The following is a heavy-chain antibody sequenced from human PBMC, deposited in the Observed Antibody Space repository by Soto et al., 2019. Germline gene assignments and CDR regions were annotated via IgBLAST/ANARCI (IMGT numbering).Heavy chain of an antibody. CDR1: GGPLSSGSYY. D-gene: IGHD6-19*01. CDR2: IYYSGTT. V-gene: IGHV4-61*01. J-gene: IGHJ4*02. CDR3: AREPAWLGYYYFDY. Sequence: SETLSLTCTVSGGPLSSGSYYWSWIRQSPGQGLEWIGYIYYSGTTKYNPSLKSRVTISVDTSKNQFSLKLSSVTAADTAVYYCAREPAWLGYYYFDYWGQGTLVTVSS.